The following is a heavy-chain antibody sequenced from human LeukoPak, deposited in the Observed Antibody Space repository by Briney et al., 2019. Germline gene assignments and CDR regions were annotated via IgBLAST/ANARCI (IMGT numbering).Heavy chain of an antibody. D-gene: IGHD6-19*01. J-gene: IGHJ5*02. CDR3: AREGQWLAPPTSNWFDP. CDR1: GGTFSSYA. V-gene: IGHV1-69*05. Sequence: SVKVSCKASGGTFSSYAISWMRQAPGQGLEWMGGIIPIFGTANYAQKFQGRVTITTDESTSTAYMELSSLRSEDTAVYYCAREGQWLAPPTSNWFDPWGQGTLVTVSS. CDR2: IIPIFGTA.